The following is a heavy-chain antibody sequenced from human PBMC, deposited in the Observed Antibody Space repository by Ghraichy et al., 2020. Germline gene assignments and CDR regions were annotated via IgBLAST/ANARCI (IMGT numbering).Heavy chain of an antibody. Sequence: SETLSLTCAISGDSVSSNSAAWNWIRQSPSRGLEWLGRTYYRSKWYNDYAVSVKSRITINPDTSKNQFSLQLNSVTPEDTAVYYCARDRWYRRNYYYGMDVWGQGTTVTVSS. CDR3: ARDRWYRRNYYYGMDV. CDR2: TYYRSKWYN. D-gene: IGHD4-23*01. V-gene: IGHV6-1*01. J-gene: IGHJ6*02. CDR1: GDSVSSNSAA.